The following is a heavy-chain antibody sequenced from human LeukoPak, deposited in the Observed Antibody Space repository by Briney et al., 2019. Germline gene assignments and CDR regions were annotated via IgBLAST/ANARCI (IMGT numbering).Heavy chain of an antibody. CDR2: VYDSGYT. CDR3: ARIIQGRPYYFDS. CDR1: SGSIRSHF. V-gene: IGHV4-59*11. Sequence: SETLSLTCTVSSGSIRSHFWSWIRQPPGKGLEWIGYVYDSGYTKYRPSLKSRVTISIDTSKNQYSLNLNSVTTADAAVYYCARIIQGRPYYFDSWGQGTLVTVSS. J-gene: IGHJ4*02. D-gene: IGHD6-6*01.